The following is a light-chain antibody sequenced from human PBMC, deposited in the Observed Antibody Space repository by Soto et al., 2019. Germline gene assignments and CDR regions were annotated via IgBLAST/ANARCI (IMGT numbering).Light chain of an antibody. V-gene: IGLV2-14*03. CDR1: SSDVGAYNY. Sequence: QSALTQPASVSGSPGQSITISCTGTSSDVGAYNYVSWYQQHPGKAPKLMIYVVTNRPSGVSNRFSGSKSGYTASLTISGLQAEDEADYYCSSYTTSSTYVFGTGTKLTVL. J-gene: IGLJ1*01. CDR2: VVT. CDR3: SSYTTSSTYV.